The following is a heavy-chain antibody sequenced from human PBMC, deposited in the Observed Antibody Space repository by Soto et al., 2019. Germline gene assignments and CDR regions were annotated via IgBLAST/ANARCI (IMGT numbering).Heavy chain of an antibody. D-gene: IGHD4-17*01. CDR2: IYYSGST. CDR1: GGSISSYY. CDR3: ARADRSVTYWGPNWFDP. Sequence: SETLSLTCTVSGGSISSYYWSWIRQPPGKGLEWIGYIYYSGSTNYNPSLKSRVTISVDTSKNQFSLKLSSVTAADTAVYYCARADRSVTYWGPNWFDPWGQGTLVTVSS. J-gene: IGHJ5*02. V-gene: IGHV4-59*01.